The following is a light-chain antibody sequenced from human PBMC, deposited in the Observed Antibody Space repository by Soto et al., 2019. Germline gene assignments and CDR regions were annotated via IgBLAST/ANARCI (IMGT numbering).Light chain of an antibody. CDR2: AAS. Sequence: DIQMTQSPSSLSASVEDRVIITCRASQSISNHLNWYQQKPGKAPKLLIFAASSLQSGVPSRFAGSGSGTDFTLTINSLQPEDFATYYCQQLESYPSTFGGGTKVDI. J-gene: IGKJ4*01. CDR3: QQLESYPST. V-gene: IGKV1-39*01. CDR1: QSISNH.